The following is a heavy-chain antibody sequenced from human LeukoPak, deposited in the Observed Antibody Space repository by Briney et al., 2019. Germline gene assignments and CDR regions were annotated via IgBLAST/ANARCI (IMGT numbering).Heavy chain of an antibody. Sequence: GGSLRLSSAASGFTFSSYWMHWVRQAPGKGLVWVSRINSDGSSTSYADSVKGRFTISRDNAKNTLYLQMNSLRAEDTAVYYCARAYDSSGYWLYYFDYWGQGTLVTVSS. V-gene: IGHV3-74*01. CDR2: INSDGSST. CDR1: GFTFSSYW. D-gene: IGHD3-22*01. J-gene: IGHJ4*02. CDR3: ARAYDSSGYWLYYFDY.